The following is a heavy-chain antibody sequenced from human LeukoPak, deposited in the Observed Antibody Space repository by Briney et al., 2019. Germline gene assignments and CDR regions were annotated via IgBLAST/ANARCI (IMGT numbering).Heavy chain of an antibody. D-gene: IGHD1-1*01. CDR1: GFTFSSYA. Sequence: GRSLRLSCAASGFTFSSYAMHWVRQAPGKGLEWVAVISYDGSNKYYADSVKGRFTISRDNSKNTLYLQMNSLRAEDTAVYYCARGPLGTRPGFDYWGQGTLVTVSS. J-gene: IGHJ4*02. CDR3: ARGPLGTRPGFDY. V-gene: IGHV3-30*04. CDR2: ISYDGSNK.